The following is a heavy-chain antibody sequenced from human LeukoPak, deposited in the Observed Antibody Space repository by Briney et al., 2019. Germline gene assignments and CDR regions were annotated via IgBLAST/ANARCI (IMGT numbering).Heavy chain of an antibody. J-gene: IGHJ5*02. CDR2: IYHSGST. CDR1: GDSITRNNW. CDR3: ARYIIRYNSGWYGWFDP. D-gene: IGHD6-19*01. Sequence: TLGTLSLTCAVSGDSITRNNWWSWVRQPPGKGLEWIGEIYHSGSTNYNPSLKSRVTISVDKPKNQFSLNLTSVTAADTAVYYCARYIIRYNSGWYGWFDPWGQGTLVTVSS. V-gene: IGHV4-4*02.